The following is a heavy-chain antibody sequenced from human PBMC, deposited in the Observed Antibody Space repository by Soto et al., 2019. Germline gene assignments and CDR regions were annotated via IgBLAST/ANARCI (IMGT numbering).Heavy chain of an antibody. J-gene: IGHJ4*02. CDR3: ARDPYDILTGLQQPAIDY. D-gene: IGHD3-9*01. CDR1: GYTFTSYG. Sequence: QVQLVQSGAEVKKPGASVKVSCKASGYTFTSYGISWVRQAPGQGLEWMGWISAYNGNTNYAQKLQGRVTMTTDTSTSTAYMELRSLRSDDTAVYYCARDPYDILTGLQQPAIDYWGQGTLVTVSS. V-gene: IGHV1-18*01. CDR2: ISAYNGNT.